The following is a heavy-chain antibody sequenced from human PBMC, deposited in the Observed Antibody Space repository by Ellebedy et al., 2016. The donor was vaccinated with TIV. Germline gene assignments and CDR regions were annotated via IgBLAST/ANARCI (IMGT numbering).Heavy chain of an antibody. CDR3: ARHGYCSGGSCPNWFDP. J-gene: IGHJ5*02. Sequence: AASVKVSCKASGYTFTSYGISWVRQAPGQGLEWMGWISAYNGNTNYAQKLQGRVTMTTDTSTSTAYMELSRLRSDDTAVYYCARHGYCSGGSCPNWFDPWGQGTLVTVSS. D-gene: IGHD2-15*01. CDR1: GYTFTSYG. CDR2: ISAYNGNT. V-gene: IGHV1-18*04.